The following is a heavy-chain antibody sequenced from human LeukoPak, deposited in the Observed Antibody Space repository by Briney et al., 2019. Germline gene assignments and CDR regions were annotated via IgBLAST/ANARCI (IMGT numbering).Heavy chain of an antibody. J-gene: IGHJ4*02. Sequence: GGSLRLSCAASGFTFSSYAMHWVRQAPGKGLEYVSAISSNGGSTYYANSVKGRFTISRDNSKNTLYLQMGSLRAEDMAVYYCARVRYSYGFSLKYFDYWGQGTLVTVSS. D-gene: IGHD5-18*01. CDR2: ISSNGGST. CDR3: ARVRYSYGFSLKYFDY. CDR1: GFTFSSYA. V-gene: IGHV3-64*01.